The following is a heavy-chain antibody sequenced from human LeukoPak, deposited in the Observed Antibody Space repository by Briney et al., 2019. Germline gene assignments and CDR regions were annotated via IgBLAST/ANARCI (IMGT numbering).Heavy chain of an antibody. V-gene: IGHV5-51*01. CDR3: VKFALTSSLDH. CDR1: GYKLTNNW. Sequence: GESLKISCKISGYKLTNNWIGWVRQVPGKGLEWMGLIYPGYSDAKYSPSFQGQVTLSVDASISTAYLQLSGLRASDTAIYYRVKFALTSSLDHWGQGTLVTVSS. D-gene: IGHD6-13*01. CDR2: IYPGYSDA. J-gene: IGHJ5*02.